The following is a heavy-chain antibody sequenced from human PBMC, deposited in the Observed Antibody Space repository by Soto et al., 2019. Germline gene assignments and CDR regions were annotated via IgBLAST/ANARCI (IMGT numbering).Heavy chain of an antibody. Sequence: XTLSLTCTVSGGSVSSYDCTWIRQPPGKGLELIGYIYYSGSTNYITSLKSRVTISVDTSKNEFSLRVSFVTAADTAVYYCARDRIVVVPAATVDYYYGMDVWGEGTTVTVS. D-gene: IGHD2-2*01. CDR3: ARDRIVVVPAATVDYYYGMDV. CDR2: IYYSGST. V-gene: IGHV4-59*02. J-gene: IGHJ6*02. CDR1: GGSVSSYD.